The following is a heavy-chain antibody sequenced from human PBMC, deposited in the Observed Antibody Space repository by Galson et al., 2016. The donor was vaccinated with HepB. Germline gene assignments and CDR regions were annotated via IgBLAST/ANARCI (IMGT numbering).Heavy chain of an antibody. V-gene: IGHV4-30-2*01. CDR3: ARQVPAARGDWFDP. Sequence: TLSLTCAVSGASISSGSDSWSWIRQPPGKGPEWLGHIYHSGSTYYNLSLKRRVSMSVDTSLNQISLMLTSVTAADTAVYYCARQVPAARGDWFDPWGQGTLVTGFS. D-gene: IGHD2-2*01. CDR2: IYHSGST. J-gene: IGHJ5*02. CDR1: GASISSGSDS.